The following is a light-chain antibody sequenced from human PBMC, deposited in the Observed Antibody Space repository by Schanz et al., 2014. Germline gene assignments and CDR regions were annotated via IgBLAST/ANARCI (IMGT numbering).Light chain of an antibody. CDR1: TSNIGSNF. CDR2: ANN. Sequence: QSVLTQPPSVSAAPGQKVTISCSGNTSNIGSNFVSWYQHLPGTAPKLLILANNERPSGIPDRFSGSKSGTSATLDITGLQTGDEADYFCGTWDTNLTVVMFGAGTKLTV. V-gene: IGLV1-51*01. CDR3: GTWDTNLTVVM. J-gene: IGLJ3*02.